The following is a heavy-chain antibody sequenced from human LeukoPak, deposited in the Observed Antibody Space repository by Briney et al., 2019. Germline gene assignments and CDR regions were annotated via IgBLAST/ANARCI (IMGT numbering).Heavy chain of an antibody. CDR3: AKEHDYSNAAPEWGFDS. J-gene: IGHJ4*02. CDR2: ISGSSSHT. Sequence: GGSLRLSCAASGFTFSIYAMSWVRQAPGKGLDWVSGISGSSSHTMDADSVRGRFTISRDNTRNTLYLHMNNVRAEDPALYYCAKEHDYSNAAPEWGFDSWGQGTRVTVSS. CDR1: GFTFSIYA. V-gene: IGHV3-23*01. D-gene: IGHD3-3*01.